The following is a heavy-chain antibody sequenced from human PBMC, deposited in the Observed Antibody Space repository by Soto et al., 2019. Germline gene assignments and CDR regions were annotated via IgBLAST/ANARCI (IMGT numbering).Heavy chain of an antibody. CDR3: AKVGGSYFPVDY. Sequence: VQLVESGGGVVQPGRSLRLSRAASGFTFSSYAMSWVRQAPGKGLEWVSAISGSGGSTYYADSVKGRFTISRDNSKNTLYLQMNSLRAEDTAVYYCAKVGGSYFPVDYWGQGTLVTVSS. V-gene: IGHV3-23*04. CDR1: GFTFSSYA. J-gene: IGHJ4*02. CDR2: ISGSGGST. D-gene: IGHD1-26*01.